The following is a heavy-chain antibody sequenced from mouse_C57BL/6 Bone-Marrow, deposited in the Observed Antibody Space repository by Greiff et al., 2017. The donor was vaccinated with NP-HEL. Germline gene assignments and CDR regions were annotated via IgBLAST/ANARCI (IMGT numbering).Heavy chain of an antibody. CDR1: GYSFTDYN. CDR3: ARERRLIRGNYCDY. J-gene: IGHJ2*01. V-gene: IGHV1-39*01. CDR2: INPNYGTT. D-gene: IGHD3-2*02. Sequence: EVKLMESGPELVKPGASVKISCKASGYSFTDYNMNWVKQSNGKSLEWIGVINPNYGTTSYNQKFKGKATLTVDQSSSTAYMQLNSLTSEDSAVYYCARERRLIRGNYCDYWGQGTTLTVSS.